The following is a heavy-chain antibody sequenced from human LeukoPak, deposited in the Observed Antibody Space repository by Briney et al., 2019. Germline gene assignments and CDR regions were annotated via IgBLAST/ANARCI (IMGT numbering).Heavy chain of an antibody. CDR3: ARGTGGYGPFDY. D-gene: IGHD5-12*01. V-gene: IGHV4-61*02. J-gene: IGHJ4*02. Sequence: SETLSLTCTVSGGSISGGSFYWTWIRQPAGKGLEWIGRIHSSGSTNHNPSLKSRVTMSVDTSKNQFSLKLSSVTAADTAVYYCARGTGGYGPFDYWGQGTLVTVSS. CDR2: IHSSGST. CDR1: GGSISGGSFY.